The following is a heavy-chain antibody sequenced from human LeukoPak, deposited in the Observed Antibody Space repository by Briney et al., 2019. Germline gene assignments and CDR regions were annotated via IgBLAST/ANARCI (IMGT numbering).Heavy chain of an antibody. Sequence: SETLSLTCTVSGGSISSGGYYWSWIRQHPGKGLEWIGYIYYNGSTYYNPSLKSRVTISVDTSKNQFSLKLSSVTAADTAVYYCAREGPLYGDYGGDYGMDVWGQGTTVTVSS. CDR2: IYYNGST. J-gene: IGHJ6*02. CDR1: GGSISSGGYY. D-gene: IGHD4-17*01. V-gene: IGHV4-31*03. CDR3: AREGPLYGDYGGDYGMDV.